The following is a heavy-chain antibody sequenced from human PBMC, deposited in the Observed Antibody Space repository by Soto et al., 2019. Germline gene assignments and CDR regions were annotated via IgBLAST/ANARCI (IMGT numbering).Heavy chain of an antibody. V-gene: IGHV3-7*01. CDR3: SRSLNS. Sequence: GSLRLSCTASGVNLRNYWMHWVRQAPGKGLEWVANINQDGSEKNYVDSVKGRFTIYRDNAKNSLYLQMSSLTAEDSALYYCSRSLNSWGQGTLVTVSS. J-gene: IGHJ4*02. CDR1: GVNLRNYW. CDR2: INQDGSEK.